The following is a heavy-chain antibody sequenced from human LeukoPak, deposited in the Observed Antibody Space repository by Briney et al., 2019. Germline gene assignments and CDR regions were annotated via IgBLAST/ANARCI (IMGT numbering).Heavy chain of an antibody. Sequence: SETLSLTCAVYGGSFSGYFWSWIRQPPGKGLEWIGDINHNGGTNYNPSLKSRVTISVDTSKNQFSLKLTSVTAADTAVYYCARTGYASSWYAQFPFSFDSWGHGALVTVSS. CDR3: ARTGYASSWYAQFPFSFDS. J-gene: IGHJ4*01. CDR1: GGSFSGYF. D-gene: IGHD2-2*03. V-gene: IGHV4-34*01. CDR2: INHNGGT.